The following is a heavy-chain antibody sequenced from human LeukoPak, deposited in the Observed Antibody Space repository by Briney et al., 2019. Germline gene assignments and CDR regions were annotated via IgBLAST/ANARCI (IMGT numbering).Heavy chain of an antibody. J-gene: IGHJ4*02. V-gene: IGHV4-59*01. CDR2: ISYSGST. Sequence: SETLSLTCTVSGGSISNYYWSWIRQPPGKGLKWIGYISYSGSTNYNPSLKSRVTISVDTSKNQFSLKLSSVTAADTAVYYCARVGRGDYVWGSYSFDYWGQGTLVTVSS. D-gene: IGHD3-16*01. CDR3: ARVGRGDYVWGSYSFDY. CDR1: GGSISNYY.